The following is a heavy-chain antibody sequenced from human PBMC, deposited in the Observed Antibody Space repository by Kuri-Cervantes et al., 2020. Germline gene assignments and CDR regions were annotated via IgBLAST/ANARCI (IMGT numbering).Heavy chain of an antibody. CDR2: ISYSGYT. CDR1: GASMSSDH. Sequence: ESLKISCTVSGASMSSDHWSWIRQSPGKGLEWIGYISYSGYTNYNPSLKSRLAISIDTSKNQFSLRLSSVTAADTAVYYCANFLLRGTSTYFASWGQGTLVTVSS. V-gene: IGHV4-59*01. CDR3: ANFLLRGTSTYFAS. D-gene: IGHD2-2*01. J-gene: IGHJ4*02.